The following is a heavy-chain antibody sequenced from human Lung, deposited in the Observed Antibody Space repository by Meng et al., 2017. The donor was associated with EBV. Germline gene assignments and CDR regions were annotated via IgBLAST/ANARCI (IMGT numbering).Heavy chain of an antibody. Sequence: QVPLHESGPGLVKPSQTLSLTCTVSGGSFSSGGYYWTWIRQHPGKGLEWFGHIYYSGSTFYNPSLKRRVIISIDTSKNQFSLNLRSVTAADTAVYYCARVSSGWDYFDYWGQGTLVTVSS. V-gene: IGHV4-31*03. CDR3: ARVSSGWDYFDY. J-gene: IGHJ4*02. D-gene: IGHD6-19*01. CDR2: IYYSGST. CDR1: GGSFSSGGYY.